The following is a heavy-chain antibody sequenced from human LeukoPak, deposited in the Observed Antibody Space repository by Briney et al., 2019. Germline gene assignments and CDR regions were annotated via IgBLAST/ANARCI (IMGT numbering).Heavy chain of an antibody. CDR2: INYSGYT. Sequence: SETLSLTCTVSEGSISHDYWVWVRQPPGKGLEWIAYINYSGYTDYNPSVKSRVTMSIDTSKGQFPLHLRSVSAADTAIYYCTTCAPNRYWCAPWGQGSQVTVSS. D-gene: IGHD2-2*01. J-gene: IGHJ5*02. CDR3: TTCAPNRYWCAP. CDR1: EGSISHDY. V-gene: IGHV4-59*08.